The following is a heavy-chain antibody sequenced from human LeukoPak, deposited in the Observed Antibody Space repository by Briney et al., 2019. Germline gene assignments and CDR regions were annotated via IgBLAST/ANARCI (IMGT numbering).Heavy chain of an antibody. J-gene: IGHJ5*02. D-gene: IGHD5-12*01. Sequence: PGGSLRLSCAASGFTFSSYEMNWVRQAPGKGLEWVSYISSSGSTIYYADSVKGRFTISRDNAKNSLYLQMNSLRAEDTAVYYCARDSGYDDESPSWFDPWGQGTLVTVSS. CDR2: ISSSGSTI. CDR3: ARDSGYDDESPSWFDP. V-gene: IGHV3-48*03. CDR1: GFTFSSYE.